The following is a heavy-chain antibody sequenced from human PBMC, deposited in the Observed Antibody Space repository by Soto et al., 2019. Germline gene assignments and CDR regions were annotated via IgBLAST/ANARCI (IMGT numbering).Heavy chain of an antibody. V-gene: IGHV4-61*01. CDR1: GASVSSGSYY. D-gene: IGHD4-4*01. Sequence: SETPSLTCTVSGASVSSGSYYWSWIRQPPGKGLEWIGYIYNIGITKHNPSLKSRVTISVDTSKNEFSLKLRSVTAADTAVYYCARVRYSHYGDYWGQGTLVTVSS. J-gene: IGHJ4*02. CDR3: ARVRYSHYGDY. CDR2: IYNIGIT.